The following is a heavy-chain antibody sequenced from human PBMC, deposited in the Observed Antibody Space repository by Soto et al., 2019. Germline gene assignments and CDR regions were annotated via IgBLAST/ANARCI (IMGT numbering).Heavy chain of an antibody. CDR3: ARNGDCTSGICYVGWFDP. CDR2: ISHYGNT. V-gene: IGHV4-4*02. D-gene: IGHD2-2*01. Sequence: QVRLQESGPGLVEPSGTLSLTCGVSGGSMWNDDWWSWVRQTPGKGLEWIGEISHYGNTNYNPSLKSRVTMSIDTSKNQFSLKVRSWTAADTAMCYCARNGDCTSGICYVGWFDPWGQGTLVSVSS. J-gene: IGHJ5*02. CDR1: GGSMWNDDW.